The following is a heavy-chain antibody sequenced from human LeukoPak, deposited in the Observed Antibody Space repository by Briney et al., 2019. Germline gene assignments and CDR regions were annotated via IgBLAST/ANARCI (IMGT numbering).Heavy chain of an antibody. CDR2: IKSKSDGGTT. Sequence: GGSLRLSCAASGFTFSNAWMNWVRQAPGKGLERVGRIKSKSDGGTTDFAAPVKGRFTISRDDSQNTLYLQMNSLKTEDTAVYYCASDTTHDYGDYIGAFDVWGQGTMVTVSS. V-gene: IGHV3-15*07. CDR3: ASDTTHDYGDYIGAFDV. D-gene: IGHD4-17*01. J-gene: IGHJ3*01. CDR1: GFTFSNAW.